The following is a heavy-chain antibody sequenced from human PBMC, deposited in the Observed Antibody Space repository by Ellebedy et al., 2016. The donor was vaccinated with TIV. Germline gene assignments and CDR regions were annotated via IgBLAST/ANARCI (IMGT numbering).Heavy chain of an antibody. CDR1: GFNFGSAW. V-gene: IGHV3-15*07. CDR3: TTDEGGTRY. Sequence: GESLKISCAASGFNFGSAWMNWVRQAPGKGLEWVGRSKSKRDVEPTDYVAPVKGRFTIPRDDSKATLYLQMNSLRTEDTAVYYCTTDEGGTRYWGQGTLVTVSS. J-gene: IGHJ4*02. D-gene: IGHD2-15*01. CDR2: SKSKRDVEPT.